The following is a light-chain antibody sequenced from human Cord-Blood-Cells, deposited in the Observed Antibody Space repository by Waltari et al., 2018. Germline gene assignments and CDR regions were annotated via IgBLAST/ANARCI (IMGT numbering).Light chain of an antibody. CDR1: SSDVGGYHY. V-gene: IGLV2-8*01. CDR2: EVS. Sequence: QSALTQPPSASGSPGQSVTISCTGTSSDVGGYHYVSWYQKHPGKAPKLMIHEVSNRPSGVPDRFAGSKSGNTASRTVAGLQAEDEADYYSSSYADSNDRVFGEGTKLTVL. J-gene: IGLJ3*02. CDR3: SSYADSNDRV.